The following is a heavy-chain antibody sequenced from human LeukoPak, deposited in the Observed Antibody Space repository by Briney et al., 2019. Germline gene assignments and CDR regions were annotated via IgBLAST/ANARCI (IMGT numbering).Heavy chain of an antibody. D-gene: IGHD3-22*01. Sequence: PSETLSLTCTVSGGSISSYYWSWIRQPPGKGLEWIGYIYYSGSTNYNPSLRSRVTISVDTSKNQFSLKLTSVTAADTAVYYCARGLTYYFDSSGYYVTDAFDIWGQGTMVTVSS. CDR1: GGSISSYY. J-gene: IGHJ3*02. CDR3: ARGLTYYFDSSGYYVTDAFDI. CDR2: IYYSGST. V-gene: IGHV4-59*01.